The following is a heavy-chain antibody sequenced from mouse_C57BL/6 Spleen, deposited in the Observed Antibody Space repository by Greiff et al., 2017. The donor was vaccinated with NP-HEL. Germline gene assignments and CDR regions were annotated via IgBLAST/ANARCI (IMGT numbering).Heavy chain of an antibody. Sequence: QVQLKESGPELVKPGASVKISCKASGYAFSSSWMNWVKQRPGKGLEWIGRIYPGDGDTNYNGKFKGKATLTADKSSSTAYMQLSSLTSEDSAVYFCARSLYDGYYPYAMDYWGQGTSVTVSS. J-gene: IGHJ4*01. CDR3: ARSLYDGYYPYAMDY. V-gene: IGHV1-82*01. D-gene: IGHD2-3*01. CDR2: IYPGDGDT. CDR1: GYAFSSSW.